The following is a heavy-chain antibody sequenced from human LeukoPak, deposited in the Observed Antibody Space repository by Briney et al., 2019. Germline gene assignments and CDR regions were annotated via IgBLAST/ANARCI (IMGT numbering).Heavy chain of an antibody. CDR2: MNPNSGNT. V-gene: IGHV1-8*01. CDR1: GYTFTSYD. Sequence: ASVKVSCKASGYTFTSYDINWVRQATGQGLEWMGWMNPNSGNTGYAQKFQGRVTMTRNTSISTAYMELGSLRSEDTAVYYCARGRLELQGYYYYYGMDVWGQGTTVTVSS. CDR3: ARGRLELQGYYYYYGMDV. D-gene: IGHD1-7*01. J-gene: IGHJ6*02.